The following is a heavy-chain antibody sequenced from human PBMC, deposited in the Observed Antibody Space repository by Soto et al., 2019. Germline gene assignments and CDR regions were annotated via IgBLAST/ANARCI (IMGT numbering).Heavy chain of an antibody. CDR2: ISGSGGST. J-gene: IGHJ4*02. Sequence: VQLSESGGGLVQPGGSLRLSCAASGFTFNNYAMNWVRQAPGKGLEWVSAISGSGGSTYYADSVKGRFTISRDNSKNTVDLQMSSLRAEDTAVYYCTKGWFGHFLYDYWGQGTLVTVSS. CDR1: GFTFNNYA. D-gene: IGHD3-10*01. CDR3: TKGWFGHFLYDY. V-gene: IGHV3-23*01.